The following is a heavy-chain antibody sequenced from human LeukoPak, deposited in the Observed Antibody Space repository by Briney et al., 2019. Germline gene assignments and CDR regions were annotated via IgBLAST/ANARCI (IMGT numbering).Heavy chain of an antibody. CDR3: AKADATIGGAFDI. D-gene: IGHD3-16*01. J-gene: IGHJ3*02. CDR2: ISGTSDTT. V-gene: IGHV3-23*01. CDR1: GFIFKNYA. Sequence: GGSLRDSCAASGFIFKNYAMSWVRQAPGKGLEWVSIISGTSDTTRYGDSVRGRFTTSRDNPRNTLYLQMNSLRVDDTAVYYCAKADATIGGAFDIWGQGTMVIVSS.